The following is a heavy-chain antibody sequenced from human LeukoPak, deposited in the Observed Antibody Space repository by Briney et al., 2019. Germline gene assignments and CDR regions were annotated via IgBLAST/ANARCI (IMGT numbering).Heavy chain of an antibody. CDR1: GFTFSSYS. Sequence: GGSLRLSCAASGFTFSSYSMHWVRQAPGKGLEWVAVISYDGSNKYYADSVKGRFTISRDNSKNTLYLQMNSLRAEDTAVYYCAKDQSYYGSGKTYYFDYWGQGTLVTVSS. V-gene: IGHV3-30*18. D-gene: IGHD3-10*01. CDR3: AKDQSYYGSGKTYYFDY. J-gene: IGHJ4*02. CDR2: ISYDGSNK.